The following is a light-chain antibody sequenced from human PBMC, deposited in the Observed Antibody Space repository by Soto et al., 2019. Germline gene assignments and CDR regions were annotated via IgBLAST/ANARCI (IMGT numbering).Light chain of an antibody. CDR1: QSVSSY. V-gene: IGKV3-11*01. CDR3: QQYDNWPRT. CDR2: DAS. Sequence: EIVLTQSPATLSLSPGEIATLSCRASQSVSSYLAWYQQKPGQAPRLLIYDASTRATGIPARFSGSGSGTDFTLTITSLQSEDFAVYYCQQYDNWPRTFGQGTKVDI. J-gene: IGKJ1*01.